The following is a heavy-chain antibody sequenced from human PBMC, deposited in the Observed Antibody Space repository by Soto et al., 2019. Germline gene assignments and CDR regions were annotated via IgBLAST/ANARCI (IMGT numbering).Heavy chain of an antibody. CDR3: TRLAYCAGDCLRGGGFDI. V-gene: IGHV4-31*03. D-gene: IGHD2-21*02. Sequence: QVQLQESGPGLVNPSQTLSLTCTVSGASINSRTYFWTWVRHHPAKGLEWIGYIYYTGSAYYNPTLRSGVAISIHTSRTRFSLSVDSVSPADTAVYYCTRLAYCAGDCLRGGGFDIWGQGTMVTVSS. J-gene: IGHJ3*02. CDR2: IYYTGSA. CDR1: GASINSRTYF.